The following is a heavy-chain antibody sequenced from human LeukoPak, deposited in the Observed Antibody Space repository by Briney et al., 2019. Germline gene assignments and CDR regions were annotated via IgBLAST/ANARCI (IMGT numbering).Heavy chain of an antibody. CDR1: GFTLSSYW. J-gene: IGHJ4*02. V-gene: IGHV3-7*01. CDR3: AKVNRGGYDSFDY. Sequence: GGSLRLSCAASGFTLSSYWMSWVRQAPGKGLEWVANIKQDGSEKYYVDSVKGRFTISRDNSKNTLYLQMNSLRPEDTAVYYCAKVNRGGYDSFDYWGQGTLVTVSS. D-gene: IGHD5-12*01. CDR2: IKQDGSEK.